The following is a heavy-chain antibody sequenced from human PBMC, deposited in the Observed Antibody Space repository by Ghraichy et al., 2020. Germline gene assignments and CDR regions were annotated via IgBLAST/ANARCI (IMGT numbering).Heavy chain of an antibody. V-gene: IGHV1-69*06. CDR1: GGTFSSYA. CDR2: IIPIFGTA. CDR3: AAGQWFGELVYYFDY. J-gene: IGHJ4*02. Sequence: SLKVSCKASGGTFSSYAISWVRQAPGQGLEWMGGIIPIFGTANYAQKFQGRVTITADKSTSTAYMELSSLRSEDTAVYYCAAGQWFGELVYYFDYWGQGTLVTVSS. D-gene: IGHD3-10*01.